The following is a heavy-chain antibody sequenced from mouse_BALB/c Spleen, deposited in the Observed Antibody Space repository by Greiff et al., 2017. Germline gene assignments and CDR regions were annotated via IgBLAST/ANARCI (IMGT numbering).Heavy chain of an antibody. V-gene: IGHV5-9-3*01. J-gene: IGHJ2*01. Sequence: EVQLQESGGGLVKPGGSLKLSCAASGFTFSSYAMSWVRQTPEKRLEWVATISSGGSYTYYPDSVKGRFTISRDNAKNTLYLQMSSLRSEDTAMYYCARRREVRAFDYWGQGTTLTVSS. D-gene: IGHD2-14*01. CDR3: ARRREVRAFDY. CDR2: ISSGGSYT. CDR1: GFTFSSYA.